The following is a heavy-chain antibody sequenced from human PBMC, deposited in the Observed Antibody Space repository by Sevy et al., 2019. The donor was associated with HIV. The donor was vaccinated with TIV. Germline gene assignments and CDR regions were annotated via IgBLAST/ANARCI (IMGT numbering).Heavy chain of an antibody. J-gene: IGHJ4*02. CDR2: ISGFNGDT. CDR3: VRGTTFYDFWTGGDY. D-gene: IGHD3-3*01. CDR1: GYTFTNYA. Sequence: ASVKVSCKASGYTFTNYAISWVRQAPGQGLEWMGWISGFNGDTKNTEKFQGRFTMTTDTCTKTAYMDLRSLRSDDTAVYYCVRGTTFYDFWTGGDYWGQGTLVTVSS. V-gene: IGHV1-18*01.